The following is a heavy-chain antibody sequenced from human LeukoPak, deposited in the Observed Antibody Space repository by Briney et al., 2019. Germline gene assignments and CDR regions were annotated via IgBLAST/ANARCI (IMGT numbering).Heavy chain of an antibody. D-gene: IGHD2-15*01. CDR2: IKSKTDGGTT. CDR1: GFTFSNAW. J-gene: IGHJ3*02. V-gene: IGHV3-15*01. Sequence: GGSLRLSCAASGFTFSNAWMSWVRQAPGKGLEWVGRIKSKTDGGTTDYAAPVKGGFTISRDDSKNTLYLQMNSLKTEDTAVYYCTTDRVVGGACDASDIWGQGTMVTVSS. CDR3: TTDRVVGGACDASDI.